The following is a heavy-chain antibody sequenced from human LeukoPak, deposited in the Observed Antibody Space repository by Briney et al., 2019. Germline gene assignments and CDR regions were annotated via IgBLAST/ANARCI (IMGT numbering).Heavy chain of an antibody. CDR1: GGTFSSYA. J-gene: IGHJ5*02. CDR3: ARAQEPYCSSTSCPKSWFDP. D-gene: IGHD2-2*01. V-gene: IGHV1-69*13. Sequence: ASVKVSCKASGGTFSSYAISWVRQAPGQGLEWMGGIIPFFGTANYAQKLQGRVTITADESTSTAYMELSSLRSEDTAGYYCARAQEPYCSSTSCPKSWFDPWGQGTLVTVSS. CDR2: IIPFFGTA.